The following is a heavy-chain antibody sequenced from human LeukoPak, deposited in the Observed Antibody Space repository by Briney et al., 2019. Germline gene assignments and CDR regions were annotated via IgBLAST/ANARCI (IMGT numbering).Heavy chain of an antibody. V-gene: IGHV3-7*03. CDR3: ARSEAVAGTGDY. CDR2: IKQDGSEK. J-gene: IGHJ4*02. Sequence: GGSLRLSWAASGFTFSTYWMSWVRQAPGKGLEWVANIKQDGSEKYYVDSVKGRFTISRDNSKNSLYLQMNSLRGKDAAVYYCARSEAVAGTGDYWGQGTLVTVSS. D-gene: IGHD6-19*01. CDR1: GFTFSTYW.